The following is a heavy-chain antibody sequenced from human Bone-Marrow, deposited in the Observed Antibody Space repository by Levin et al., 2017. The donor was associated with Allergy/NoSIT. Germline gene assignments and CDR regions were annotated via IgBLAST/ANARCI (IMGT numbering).Heavy chain of an antibody. Sequence: VASVKVSCKASGGTFSSYAISWVRQAPGQGLEWMGGIIPIFGTANYAQKFQGRVTITADESTSTAHMELSSLRSEDTAVYYCARDGIAAASGYYYGMDVWGQGTTVTVSS. CDR1: GGTFSSYA. V-gene: IGHV1-69*13. D-gene: IGHD6-13*01. CDR3: ARDGIAAASGYYYGMDV. CDR2: IIPIFGTA. J-gene: IGHJ6*02.